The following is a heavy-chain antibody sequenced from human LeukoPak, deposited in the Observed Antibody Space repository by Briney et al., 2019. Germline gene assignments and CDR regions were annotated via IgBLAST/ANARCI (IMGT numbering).Heavy chain of an antibody. CDR3: ASHRGGSSWYVN. V-gene: IGHV1-18*01. CDR2: ISAYNGNT. Sequence: ASVKVSCTASGYTFTSYGISWVRQAPGQGLEWMGWISAYNGNTNYAQKLQGRVTTTTDTSTSTAYMELRSLRSDDTAVYYCASHRGGSSWYVNWGQGTIATVSS. CDR1: GYTFTSYG. D-gene: IGHD6-13*01. J-gene: IGHJ3*01.